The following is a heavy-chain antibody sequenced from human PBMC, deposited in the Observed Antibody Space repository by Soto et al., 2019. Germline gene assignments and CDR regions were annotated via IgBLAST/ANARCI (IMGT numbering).Heavy chain of an antibody. J-gene: IGHJ6*02. CDR1: GGSISSYY. D-gene: IGHD6-19*01. CDR2: IYTSGST. Sequence: QVQLQESGPGLVKPSETLSLTCTVSGGSISSYYWSWIRQPAGKGLERIGRIYTSGSTNYNPSLKSRVTRSVDTSKNQFSLKLSSVTAADTAVYYCARDRFIAVADNYYYGMDVWGQGTTVTVSS. CDR3: ARDRFIAVADNYYYGMDV. V-gene: IGHV4-4*07.